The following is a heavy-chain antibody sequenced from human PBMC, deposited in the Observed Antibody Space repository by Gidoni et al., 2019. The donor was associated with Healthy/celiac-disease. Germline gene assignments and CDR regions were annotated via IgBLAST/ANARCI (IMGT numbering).Heavy chain of an antibody. CDR1: GYSISSGYY. V-gene: IGHV4-38-2*02. Sequence: QVQLQESGPGLVKPSETLSLTCTVSGYSISSGYYWGWIRQPPGKGLEWIGSIYHSGSTYYNPSLKSRVTISVDTSKNQFSLKLSSVTAADTAVYYCARGVLAARPDEDYWGQGTLVTVSS. D-gene: IGHD6-6*01. J-gene: IGHJ4*02. CDR3: ARGVLAARPDEDY. CDR2: IYHSGST.